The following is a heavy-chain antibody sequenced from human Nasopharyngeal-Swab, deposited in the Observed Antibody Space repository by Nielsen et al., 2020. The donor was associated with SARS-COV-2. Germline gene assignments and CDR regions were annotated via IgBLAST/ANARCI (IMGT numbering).Heavy chain of an antibody. CDR2: IIPIFGTA. CDR3: ARSYTMIETDAFDI. D-gene: IGHD3-22*01. V-gene: IGHV1-69*13. J-gene: IGHJ3*02. CDR1: GGTFSSYA. Sequence: SVKVFCKASGGTFSSYAISWVRQAPGQGLEWMGGIIPIFGTANYAQKFQGRVTITADESTSTAYMELSSLRSEDTAVYYCARSYTMIETDAFDIWGQGTMVTVSS.